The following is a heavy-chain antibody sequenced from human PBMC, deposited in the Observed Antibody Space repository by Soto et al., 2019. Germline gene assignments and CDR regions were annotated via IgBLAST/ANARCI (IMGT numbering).Heavy chain of an antibody. CDR2: IGGSGGST. V-gene: IGHV3-23*01. Sequence: GGSLRLSCAASGFTFSSYAMSWVRQAPGKGLEWVSAIGGSGGSTYYADSVKGRFTISRDNSKNTLYLQMNSLRAEDTAVYYCARSMGAAAGPNWFDPWGQGTLVTVSS. D-gene: IGHD6-13*01. CDR1: GFTFSSYA. J-gene: IGHJ5*02. CDR3: ARSMGAAAGPNWFDP.